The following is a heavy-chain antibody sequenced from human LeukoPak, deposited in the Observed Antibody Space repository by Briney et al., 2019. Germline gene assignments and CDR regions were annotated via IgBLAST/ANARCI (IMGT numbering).Heavy chain of an antibody. J-gene: IGHJ4*02. CDR2: VYSNGHI. CDR3: ARHFPETGRDEQPFDS. V-gene: IGHV4-39*01. CDR1: SDSISSSSYL. D-gene: IGHD5-24*01. Sequence: SETLSLTCSVSSDSISSSSYLWVWVRQPPGKGLEWIGDVYSNGHISYNPSLKSRAAISVDTSKNQFSLNLSSVTAADTAVYYCARHFPETGRDEQPFDSWGQGNLFTVSS.